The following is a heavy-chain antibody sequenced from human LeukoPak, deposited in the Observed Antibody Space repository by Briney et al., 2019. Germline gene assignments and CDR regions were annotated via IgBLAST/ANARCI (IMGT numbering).Heavy chain of an antibody. Sequence: ASVKVSCKASGYTFTGYYMHWVRQAPGQGLEWMGRINPNSGGTNYAQEFQGRVTMTSETSISTAYKELSRLRSDDMAVYYCASERWLRLTFDYWGQGTLVTVSS. CDR3: ASERWLRLTFDY. D-gene: IGHD5-12*01. CDR2: INPNSGGT. J-gene: IGHJ4*02. CDR1: GYTFTGYY. V-gene: IGHV1-2*06.